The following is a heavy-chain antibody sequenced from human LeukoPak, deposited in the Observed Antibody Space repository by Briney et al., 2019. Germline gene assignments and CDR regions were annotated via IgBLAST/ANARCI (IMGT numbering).Heavy chain of an antibody. CDR1: GFTFSSYA. CDR3: ARVLGQLPKEGAFDS. J-gene: IGHJ3*02. V-gene: IGHV3-23*01. CDR2: ISGSGGST. D-gene: IGHD2-2*01. Sequence: AGGSLRLSCAASGFTFSSYAMSWVRQAPGKGLEWVSAISGSGGSTYYADSVKGRFTISRDNSKNTLYLQMNSLRAEDTAVYYCARVLGQLPKEGAFDSWGQGTMVTAYS.